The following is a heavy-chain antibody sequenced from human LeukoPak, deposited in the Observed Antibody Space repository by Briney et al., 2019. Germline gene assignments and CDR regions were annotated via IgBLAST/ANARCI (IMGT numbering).Heavy chain of an antibody. V-gene: IGHV1-18*01. CDR1: GYTFTSYG. CDR2: ISAYNGNT. CDR3: GRDAGHLGYCTAPSCYTWGS. D-gene: IGHD2-2*01. Sequence: ASVKVSCKASGYTFTSYGISWVRQAPGQGLEWMGWISAYNGNTNYAQKLQGRVTMTTDTSTSTAYMELRSLRSDDTAVYYCGRDAGHLGYCTAPSCYTWGSRARGTLVTVSS. J-gene: IGHJ4*02.